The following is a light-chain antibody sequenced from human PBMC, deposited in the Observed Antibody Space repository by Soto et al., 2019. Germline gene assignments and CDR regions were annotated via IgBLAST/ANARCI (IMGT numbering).Light chain of an antibody. V-gene: IGLV1-44*01. J-gene: IGLJ2*01. Sequence: QSVLTQPPSASGTPGQRVTISCSGSSSNIGSNTVNWYQQLPGTAPKLLIFCNIQRPSGVSDRFSGSKSGTSASLAISGLQSEDEADYYCAAWDDSLNGPVFGGGTKLTVL. CDR2: CNI. CDR3: AAWDDSLNGPV. CDR1: SSNIGSNT.